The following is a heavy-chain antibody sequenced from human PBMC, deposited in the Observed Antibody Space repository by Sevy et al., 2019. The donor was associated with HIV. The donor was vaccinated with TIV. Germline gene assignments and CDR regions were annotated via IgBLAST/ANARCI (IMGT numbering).Heavy chain of an antibody. CDR1: EFTFGSYA. CDR2: ISGSGRYT. D-gene: IGHD2-15*01. V-gene: IGHV3-23*01. Sequence: GGSLRLSCAASEFTFGSYAMSWVRQAPGKGLEWVSSISGSGRYTYYADSVEGRFTISRDNSKNTLYVQMNSLRAEDTAVYYCAKGFCSGGTCPRDYYYYGMDVWGQGTTVTVSS. CDR3: AKGFCSGGTCPRDYYYYGMDV. J-gene: IGHJ6*02.